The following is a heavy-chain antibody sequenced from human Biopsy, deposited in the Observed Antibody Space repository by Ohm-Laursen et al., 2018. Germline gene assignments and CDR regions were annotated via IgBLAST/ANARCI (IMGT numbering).Heavy chain of an antibody. J-gene: IGHJ6*01. CDR1: GFSFSTYG. CDR3: VKDRGAAGTDYYYSMDV. D-gene: IGHD6-13*01. V-gene: IGHV3-30*18. Sequence: SLRLSCSASGFSFSTYGMHWVRQAPGKGLEWVAVISFDGSDQRYADSVKGRFTISRDNSKNTLYLQMNSLRAEDTAVFYCVKDRGAAGTDYYYSMDVWGQGTTVTVSS. CDR2: ISFDGSDQ.